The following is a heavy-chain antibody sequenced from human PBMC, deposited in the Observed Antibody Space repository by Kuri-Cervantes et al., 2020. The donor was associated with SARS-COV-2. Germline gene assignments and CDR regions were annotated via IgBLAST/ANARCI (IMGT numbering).Heavy chain of an antibody. CDR3: ARGYCTNGVCSAYYYYYGMDV. CDR1: GDTFTSYG. J-gene: IGHJ6*02. V-gene: IGHV1-18*01. Sequence: ASVKVSCKASGDTFTSYGISWVRQAPGQGLEWMGWTSAYNGNTNYAQKLQGRVTMTTDTSTSTDYMELRSLRSDDTAVYYCARGYCTNGVCSAYYYYYGMDVWGQGTTVTVSS. CDR2: TSAYNGNT. D-gene: IGHD2-8*01.